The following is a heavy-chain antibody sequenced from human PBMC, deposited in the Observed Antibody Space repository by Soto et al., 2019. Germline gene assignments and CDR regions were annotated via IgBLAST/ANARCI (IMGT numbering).Heavy chain of an antibody. J-gene: IGHJ5*02. CDR3: ARATIVLVPAAMVSHWFDP. CDR2: IYYSGST. Sequence: QVQLQESGPGLVKPSQTLSLTCTVSGGSISSGDYYWSWIRQPPGKGLEWIGYIYYSGSTYYDPSLKSRVTLSVDTSKNQFSLKLSSVTAADTAVYYCARATIVLVPAAMVSHWFDPWGQGTLVTVSS. V-gene: IGHV4-30-4*01. D-gene: IGHD2-2*01. CDR1: GGSISSGDYY.